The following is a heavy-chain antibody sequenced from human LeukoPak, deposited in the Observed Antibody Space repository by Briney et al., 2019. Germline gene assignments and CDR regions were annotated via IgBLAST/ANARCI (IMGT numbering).Heavy chain of an antibody. J-gene: IGHJ4*02. CDR3: ARAKGLFDH. Sequence: ASAKVSCKASGYTFAIYYIHWVRQAPGQGLEWMGIINPSGGSTSYTQKFQGRLTMTRDTSTSTVYMELSSLRSEDTAVYYCARAKGLFDHWGQGTLVTVSS. V-gene: IGHV1-46*01. CDR1: GYTFAIYY. CDR2: INPSGGST.